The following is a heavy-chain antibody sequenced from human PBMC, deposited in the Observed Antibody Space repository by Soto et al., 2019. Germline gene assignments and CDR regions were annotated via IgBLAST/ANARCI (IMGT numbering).Heavy chain of an antibody. CDR1: ESSSISYS. CDR2: ISYISSYI. Sequence: EVQLVESGGGLVKPGGPLRLPGAASESSSISYSMNWSPQPPGKGLEWVSSISYISSYIYYADSVKGRFTISRDNAKNSLYLQMNSLRAEDTAVYYCARDQGIAANLDYWGQGTLVTVSS. D-gene: IGHD6-13*01. CDR3: ARDQGIAANLDY. J-gene: IGHJ4*02. V-gene: IGHV3-21*02.